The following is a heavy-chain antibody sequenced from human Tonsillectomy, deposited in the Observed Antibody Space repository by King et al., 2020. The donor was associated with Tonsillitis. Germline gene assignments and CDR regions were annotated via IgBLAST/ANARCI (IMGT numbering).Heavy chain of an antibody. D-gene: IGHD3-10*01. CDR2: ISSSGST. Sequence: MQLQESGPGLVKPSETLSLTCTVSGGSMSTYYWSWIRQPAGKGLEWIGRISSSGSTSYNPSLKSRITMSEDTSKNQFSLKLSSVTAADTAVYYCVRDYYGSGFDYWGQGTLVTVSS. CDR1: GGSMSTYY. V-gene: IGHV4-4*07. CDR3: VRDYYGSGFDY. J-gene: IGHJ4*02.